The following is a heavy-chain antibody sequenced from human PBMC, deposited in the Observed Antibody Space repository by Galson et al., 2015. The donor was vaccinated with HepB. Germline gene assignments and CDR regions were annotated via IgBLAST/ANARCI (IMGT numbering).Heavy chain of an antibody. CDR1: GDSVSSNSAA. CDR3: ARGPLSHITFGGVIVDYYYYYMDV. Sequence: CAISGDSVSSNSAAWNWIRQSPSRGLEWLGRTYYRSKWYNDYAVSVKSRITINPDTSKNQFSLQLNSVTPEDTAVYYCARGPLSHITFGGVIVDYYYYYMDVWGKGTTVTVSS. D-gene: IGHD3-16*02. J-gene: IGHJ6*03. CDR2: TYYRSKWYN. V-gene: IGHV6-1*01.